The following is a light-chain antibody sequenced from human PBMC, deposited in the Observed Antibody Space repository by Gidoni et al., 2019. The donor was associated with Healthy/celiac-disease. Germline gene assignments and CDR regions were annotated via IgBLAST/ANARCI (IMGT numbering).Light chain of an antibody. CDR2: SNN. V-gene: IGLV1-44*01. CDR3: AAWDDSLNGFWV. CDR1: SSNIGSNT. J-gene: IGLJ3*02. Sequence: QSVLTQPPSASGTPGQRVTNSCSGSSSNIGSNTVNWYQQLPGTAPKLLIYSNNPRPSGVPDRFSGSNSGTSASLAISGLQSEDEADYYCAAWDDSLNGFWVFGGGTKLTVL.